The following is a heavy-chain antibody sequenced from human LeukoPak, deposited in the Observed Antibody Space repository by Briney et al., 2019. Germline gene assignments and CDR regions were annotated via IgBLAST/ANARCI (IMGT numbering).Heavy chain of an antibody. Sequence: GESLRIPCKGSGYSFTSYWISWVRQMPGKGLEWMGRIDPSDSYTNYSPSFQGHVTISADKSISTAYLQWSSLKASDTAMYYCARRGDGYKLNDYWGQGTLVTVSS. J-gene: IGHJ4*02. CDR3: ARRGDGYKLNDY. D-gene: IGHD5-24*01. V-gene: IGHV5-10-1*01. CDR2: IDPSDSYT. CDR1: GYSFTSYW.